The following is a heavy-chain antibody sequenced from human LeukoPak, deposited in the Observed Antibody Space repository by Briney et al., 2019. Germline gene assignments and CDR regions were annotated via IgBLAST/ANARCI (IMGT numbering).Heavy chain of an antibody. J-gene: IGHJ6*03. CDR2: INSDGSSP. CDR1: GFTISRYW. Sequence: GGSLRLSCAASGFTISRYWMHWVRQAPGKGLVWVARINSDGSSPSYADSVRGRFTISRDNAKNTLYLQMNSLRAEDTAVYYCATIEVSSGSYHYYYYYMDVWGKGTTVTVSS. V-gene: IGHV3-74*01. D-gene: IGHD1-26*01. CDR3: ATIEVSSGSYHYYYYYMDV.